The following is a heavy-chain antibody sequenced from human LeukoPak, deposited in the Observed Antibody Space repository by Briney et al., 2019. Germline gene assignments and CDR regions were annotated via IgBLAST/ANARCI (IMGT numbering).Heavy chain of an antibody. CDR1: GYTFTSYG. CDR2: INPNSGGT. D-gene: IGHD6-13*01. V-gene: IGHV1-2*04. CDR3: ARELPPGRGSNWYIGHYGMDV. J-gene: IGHJ6*02. Sequence: GASVKVSCKASGYTFTSYGISWVRQAPGQGLEWMGWINPNSGGTDYAQKFRGWVTMTRDTSINTAYMELSRLTSDDTAVYYCARELPPGRGSNWYIGHYGMDVWGQGTTVTVSS.